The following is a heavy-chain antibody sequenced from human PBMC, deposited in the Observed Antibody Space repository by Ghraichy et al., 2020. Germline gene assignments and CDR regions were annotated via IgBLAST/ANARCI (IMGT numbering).Heavy chain of an antibody. Sequence: GGSLRLSCAASGFTFSSHAMSWVRQAPGQGLEWVSAISGSGGSTYYADSVKGRFTISRDNSKNTLYLQMNSLRAEDTAVYYCAKAAVVNYYYGMDVWGQGTTVTVSS. J-gene: IGHJ6*02. CDR2: ISGSGGST. V-gene: IGHV3-23*01. CDR1: GFTFSSHA. CDR3: AKAAVVNYYYGMDV. D-gene: IGHD3-22*01.